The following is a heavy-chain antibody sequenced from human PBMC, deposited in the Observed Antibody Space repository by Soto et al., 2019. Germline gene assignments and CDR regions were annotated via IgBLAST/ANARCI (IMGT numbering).Heavy chain of an antibody. CDR2: IWHDGGNK. D-gene: IGHD3-10*01. CDR3: TRDISSYYFDY. V-gene: IGHV3-33*01. J-gene: IGHJ4*02. Sequence: QVQLVESGGGVVQPGRSLRLSCAASGFIFSNYGMHWVRQAPGKGLEWVAVIWHDGGNKYYADSVKGRFTISRDNSKNTLYLQMNSLRADDTAVYYCTRDISSYYFDYWGQGTLVTVSS. CDR1: GFIFSNYG.